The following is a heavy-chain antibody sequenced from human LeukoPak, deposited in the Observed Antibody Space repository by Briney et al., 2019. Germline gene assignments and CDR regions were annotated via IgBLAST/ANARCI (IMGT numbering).Heavy chain of an antibody. CDR1: GFTFDDYA. CDR3: AKDITVAGTEGAFDY. J-gene: IGHJ4*02. Sequence: PGGSLRLSCAASGFTFDDYAMHWVRQAPGKGLEWVSLISWDGGSTYYADSVKGRFTISRDNSKNSLYLQMNSLRAEDTALYYCAKDITVAGTEGAFDYWGQGTLVTVSS. CDR2: ISWDGGST. D-gene: IGHD6-19*01. V-gene: IGHV3-43D*03.